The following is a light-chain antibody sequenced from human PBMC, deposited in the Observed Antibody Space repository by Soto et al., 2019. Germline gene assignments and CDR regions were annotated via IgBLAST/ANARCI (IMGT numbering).Light chain of an antibody. V-gene: IGKV3-20*01. CDR3: QHYGSALFT. CDR2: GAS. CDR1: QSFSSSY. J-gene: IGKJ3*01. Sequence: EIVLTQSPGTLSLSPGERATLSCRASQSFSSSYLAWYQQKPGQAPRLLIYGASSRATVIPDMLSGSGSGTDFTLTISSLEPEDLAVYYSQHYGSALFTFGPGTKVDVK.